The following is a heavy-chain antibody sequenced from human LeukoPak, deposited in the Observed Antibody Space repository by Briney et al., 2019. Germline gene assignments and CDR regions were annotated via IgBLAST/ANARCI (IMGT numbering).Heavy chain of an antibody. CDR3: ARATGERRRRYYYMDV. V-gene: IGHV1-8*03. Sequence: ASVKVSCKASGYTFTSYDINWVRQATGQGLEWMGWMNPNSGNTGYAQKFQGRVTITRNTSISTAYMELSSLRSEDTAVYYCARATGERRRRYYYMDVWGKGTTVTVSS. J-gene: IGHJ6*03. D-gene: IGHD1-1*01. CDR2: MNPNSGNT. CDR1: GYTFTSYD.